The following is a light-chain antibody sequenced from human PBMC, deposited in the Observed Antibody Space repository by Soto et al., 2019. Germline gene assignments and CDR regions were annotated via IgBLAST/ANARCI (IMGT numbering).Light chain of an antibody. V-gene: IGLV8-61*01. CDR1: SGSVSTNNY. J-gene: IGLJ3*02. Sequence: QTVVTQEPSCSVSPGGTVTLTCALSSGSVSTNNYPSWCQQTPGQPPRTLIFRTNTRSSGVPDRFSGSILGSKAALTITGAQADDESDYYCVLYMGRGIWVFGGGTKLTVL. CDR3: VLYMGRGIWV. CDR2: RTN.